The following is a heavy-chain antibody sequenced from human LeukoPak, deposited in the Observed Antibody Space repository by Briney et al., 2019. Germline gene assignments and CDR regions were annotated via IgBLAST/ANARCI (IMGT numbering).Heavy chain of an antibody. J-gene: IGHJ4*02. Sequence: GGSLRLSCAASGFTFSSYSMNWVRQAPGKGLEWVSSISSSSSYIYYADSVKGRFTISRDNAKNSLYLQMNSLRAEDTAVYYCAKGRGYSYGYYFDYWGQGTLVTVSS. D-gene: IGHD5-18*01. CDR3: AKGRGYSYGYYFDY. CDR2: ISSSSSYI. CDR1: GFTFSSYS. V-gene: IGHV3-21*01.